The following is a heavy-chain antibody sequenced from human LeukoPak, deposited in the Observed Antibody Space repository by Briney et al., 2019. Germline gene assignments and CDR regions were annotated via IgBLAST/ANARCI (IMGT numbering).Heavy chain of an antibody. CDR3: ARVSWGIIQRDFRVVTKYAEYFQH. CDR2: MNPNSGNT. Sequence: ASVKVSCKASGYTFTSYDINWVRQATGQGLEWMGWMNPNSGNTGYAQKFQGRVTITRNTSISTAYMELSSLRSEDTAVYYCARVSWGIIQRDFRVVTKYAEYFQHWGQGTLVTVSS. V-gene: IGHV1-8*03. CDR1: GYTFTSYD. D-gene: IGHD2-21*02. J-gene: IGHJ1*01.